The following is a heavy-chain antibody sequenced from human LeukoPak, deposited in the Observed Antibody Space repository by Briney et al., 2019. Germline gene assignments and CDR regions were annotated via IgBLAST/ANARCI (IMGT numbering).Heavy chain of an antibody. CDR2: MFGVGGSA. CDR3: AKTTVGYSSGRFPGWPADY. Sequence: PGGSLRLSCTASGFVFCSYAMYSVRQAAGKGLEWVSGMFGVGGSAHYADSVKGRFTISRDNSKNTVYLEMYSLGVEDTAVYYCAKTTVGYSSGRFPGWPADYWGQGTLVTVSS. D-gene: IGHD2-15*01. V-gene: IGHV3-23*01. CDR1: GFVFCSYA. J-gene: IGHJ4*02.